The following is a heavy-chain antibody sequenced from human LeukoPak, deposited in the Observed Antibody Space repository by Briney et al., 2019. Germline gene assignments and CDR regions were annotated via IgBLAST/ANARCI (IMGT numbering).Heavy chain of an antibody. Sequence: PGGSLRLSCAASGFTFSSYWMNWARQAPGKGLEWVAVISYDGSNKYYADSVKGRFTISRDNSKNTLFLQMNSLRAEDTAVYYCARDIAVAGFDYWGQGTLVTVSS. CDR2: ISYDGSNK. J-gene: IGHJ4*02. V-gene: IGHV3-30-3*01. CDR3: ARDIAVAGFDY. D-gene: IGHD6-19*01. CDR1: GFTFSSYW.